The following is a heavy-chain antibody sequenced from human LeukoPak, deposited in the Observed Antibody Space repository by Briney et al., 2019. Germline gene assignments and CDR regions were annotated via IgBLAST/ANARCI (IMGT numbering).Heavy chain of an antibody. J-gene: IGHJ4*01. CDR3: AKLGHVSGFYEGFAY. V-gene: IGHV3-23*01. Sequence: PGGSLRLSCAASGFTQFDFNNDAMGWVRQAPGKGLEWVSTISGAGSGTYYADSVRGRFTISRDNSRHTLCLLLNSLRGDDTAVYYCAKLGHVSGFYEGFAYWGHGTLVTVSS. CDR2: ISGAGSGT. CDR1: GFTQFDFNNDA. D-gene: IGHD6-19*01.